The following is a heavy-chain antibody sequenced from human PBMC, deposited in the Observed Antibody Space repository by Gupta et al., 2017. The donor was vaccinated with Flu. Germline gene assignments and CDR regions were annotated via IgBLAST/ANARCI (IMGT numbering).Heavy chain of an antibody. CDR3: ARRGRGRGDL. V-gene: IGHV4-34*02. J-gene: IGHJ5*02. Sequence: QGQLQQWGAGLLKPSETLSPTCGVPDGSFTGYYWTWIRRPPGKGLEWIGEMSPSGGTNYTPSLMSRVTISVDTSKNQFSLRMKSVSAADTALYFCARRGRGRGDLWGQGTAVTVSS. D-gene: IGHD3-10*01. CDR1: DGSFTGYY. CDR2: MSPSGGT.